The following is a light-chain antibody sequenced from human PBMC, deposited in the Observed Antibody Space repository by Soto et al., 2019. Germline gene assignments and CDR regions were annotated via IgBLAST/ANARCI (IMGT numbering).Light chain of an antibody. CDR2: EVS. CDR3: SSYAGSNNLYV. V-gene: IGLV2-8*01. Sequence: QSALTLPPSASGSPGPSVTISCTGTSSDVGGYNYVSWYQQHPGKAPKLMIYEVSKRPSGVPDRFSGSKSGNTASLSVSGLQAEDDADYYCSSYAGSNNLYVFGTGTKLTVL. CDR1: SSDVGGYNY. J-gene: IGLJ1*01.